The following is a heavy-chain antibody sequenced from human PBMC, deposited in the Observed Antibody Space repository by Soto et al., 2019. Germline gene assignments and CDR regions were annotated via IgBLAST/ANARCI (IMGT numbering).Heavy chain of an antibody. CDR1: GYSFTSYY. CDR2: INLGGGGA. J-gene: IGHJ4*02. D-gene: IGHD6-6*01. CDR3: TRGSQYSSSFDY. V-gene: IGHV1-46*03. Sequence: QVQLVQSGAEVKKPGASVKVSCKASGYSFTSYYMHWVRQAPGQGLEWMGIINLGGGGAIYAQKFQGRVTMTRVTSTNTVYMELGSLRSEDTAVYYCTRGSQYSSSFDYWGQGTLVPVSS.